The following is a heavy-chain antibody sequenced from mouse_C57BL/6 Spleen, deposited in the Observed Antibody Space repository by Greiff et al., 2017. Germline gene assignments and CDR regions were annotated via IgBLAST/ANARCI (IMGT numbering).Heavy chain of an antibody. D-gene: IGHD2-4*01. J-gene: IGHJ1*03. CDR2: IYPGSGNT. CDR3: ARSHDYDVWYFDV. CDR1: GYSFTSYY. Sequence: VQLQQSGPELVKPGASVKISCKASGYSFTSYYIHWVKQRPGQGLEWIGWIYPGSGNTKYNEKFKGKATLTADTSSSTAYMQLSSLTSEDSAVYYCARSHDYDVWYFDVWGTGTTVTVSS. V-gene: IGHV1-66*01.